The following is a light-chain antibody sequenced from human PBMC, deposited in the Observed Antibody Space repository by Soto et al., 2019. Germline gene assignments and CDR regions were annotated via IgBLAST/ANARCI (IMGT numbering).Light chain of an antibody. CDR1: ISNIGALYD. J-gene: IGLJ2*01. Sequence: QSVLTQPPSVSGAPGQRVTISCTGSISNIGALYDVNWYQQLPGTAPKLLIYDNNNRPSGVPDRFSGSKSGTSASLAITGLQAEDEAEYYCQSYDNSLSGHVVFGGGTKLTVL. V-gene: IGLV1-40*01. CDR2: DNN. CDR3: QSYDNSLSGHVV.